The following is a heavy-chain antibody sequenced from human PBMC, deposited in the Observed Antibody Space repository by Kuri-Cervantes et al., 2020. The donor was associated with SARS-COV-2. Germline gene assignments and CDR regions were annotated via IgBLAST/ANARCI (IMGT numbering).Heavy chain of an antibody. D-gene: IGHD1-7*01. CDR2: ITPLFGAN. Sequence: SGKVSCKGSGGSFNNYGINFVRQVPGQELEWVGGITPLFGANESAKKFKGRVTFTADKSTNTAYLELGSLKSDDTAVYYCARGTGTKPGLGYFDSWGQGTLVTVSS. J-gene: IGHJ4*02. V-gene: IGHV1-69*06. CDR3: ARGTGTKPGLGYFDS. CDR1: GGSFNNYG.